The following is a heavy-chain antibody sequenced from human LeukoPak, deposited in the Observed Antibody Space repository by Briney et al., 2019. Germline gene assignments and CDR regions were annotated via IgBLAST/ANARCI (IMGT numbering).Heavy chain of an antibody. CDR1: GFTFSSYW. CDR3: AKEGGYRYLPPYYYYMDV. Sequence: GGSLRLSCVASGFTFSSYWMSWVRQAPGKGLECVADIKQDGSEKYYVDSVKGRFTISRDNSKNTLYLQMNSLRAEDTAVYYCAKEGGYRYLPPYYYYMDVWGKGTTVTVSS. D-gene: IGHD5-18*01. CDR2: IKQDGSEK. J-gene: IGHJ6*03. V-gene: IGHV3-7*03.